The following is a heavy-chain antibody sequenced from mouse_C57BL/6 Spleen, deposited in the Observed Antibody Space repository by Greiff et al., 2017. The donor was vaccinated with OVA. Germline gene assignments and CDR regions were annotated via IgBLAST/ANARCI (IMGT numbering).Heavy chain of an antibody. J-gene: IGHJ3*01. Sequence: VQLQQSGPELVKPGASVKISCKASGYSFTGYYMNWVKQSPEKSLEWIGEINPSTGGTTYNQKFKAKATLTVDKSSSTAYMQLKSLTSEDSAVYYCARSDYGYGFAYWGQGTLVTVSA. CDR3: ARSDYGYGFAY. CDR2: INPSTGGT. V-gene: IGHV1-42*01. CDR1: GYSFTGYY. D-gene: IGHD2-2*01.